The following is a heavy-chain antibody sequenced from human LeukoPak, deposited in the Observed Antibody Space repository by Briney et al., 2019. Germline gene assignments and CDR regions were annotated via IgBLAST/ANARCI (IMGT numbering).Heavy chain of an antibody. D-gene: IGHD6-13*01. Sequence: GGSLRLSCQTSGFTFSSYSMNWVRQAPGKGLEWVSSISSSSSYIYYADSVRGRFTISRDNAKNSLYLQMNSLRAEDTAVYYCAREKQLVYFDYWGQGTLVTVSS. J-gene: IGHJ4*02. CDR3: AREKQLVYFDY. V-gene: IGHV3-21*01. CDR1: GFTFSSYS. CDR2: ISSSSSYI.